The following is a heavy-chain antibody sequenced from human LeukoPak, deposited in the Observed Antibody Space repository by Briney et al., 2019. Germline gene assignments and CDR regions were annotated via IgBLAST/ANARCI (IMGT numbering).Heavy chain of an antibody. D-gene: IGHD3-22*01. V-gene: IGHV4-39*07. CDR1: GGSISSSSYY. CDR3: ARGYFRVVITTWGFDY. Sequence: PSETLSLTCTVSGGSISSSSYYWGWIRQPPGKGLEWIGSIYYSGSTYYNPSLKSRVTISVDTSKNQFSLKLSSVTAADTAVYYCARGYFRVVITTWGFDYWGQGTLVTVSS. CDR2: IYYSGST. J-gene: IGHJ4*02.